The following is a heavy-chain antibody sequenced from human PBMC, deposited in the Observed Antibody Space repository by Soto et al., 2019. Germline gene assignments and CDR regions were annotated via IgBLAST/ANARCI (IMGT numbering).Heavy chain of an antibody. CDR2: IYYSGNT. V-gene: IGHV4-30-4*01. CDR3: AREVRGVADYFYYGMDV. Sequence: PPGKSLEWIGDIYYSGNTYYNPSLKGRVTISLDTSKNQFSLKLSSVTAADTAVYYCAREVRGVADYFYYGMDVLGQGTTVT. D-gene: IGHD3-10*01. J-gene: IGHJ6*02.